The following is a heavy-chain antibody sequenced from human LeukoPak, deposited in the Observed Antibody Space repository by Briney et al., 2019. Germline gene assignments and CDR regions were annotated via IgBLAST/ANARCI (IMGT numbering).Heavy chain of an antibody. CDR3: ARGGYSGYDSPFY. Sequence: GGSLRLSCTASGFTFSSYWMHWVRQAPGKGLMWVSRINTDGSSTSYADSVKGRFTISRDNAKNTLYLQMNSLRAEDTAVYYCARGGYSGYDSPFYWGQGTLVTV. CDR1: GFTFSSYW. CDR2: INTDGSST. J-gene: IGHJ4*02. D-gene: IGHD5-12*01. V-gene: IGHV3-74*01.